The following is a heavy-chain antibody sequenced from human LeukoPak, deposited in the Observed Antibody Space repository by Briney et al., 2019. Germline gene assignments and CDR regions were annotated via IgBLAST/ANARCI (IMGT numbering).Heavy chain of an antibody. D-gene: IGHD2-21*02. Sequence: ASVKVSCKASGYTFTSYAMHWVRQAPGQRLEWMGWINAGNGNTKYSQKFQGRVTITRDTSASTAYMELSSLRSEDTAVYYCARDWRAYCGGDCLFDYWGQGTLVTVSS. CDR3: ARDWRAYCGGDCLFDY. V-gene: IGHV1-3*01. CDR2: INAGNGNT. CDR1: GYTFTSYA. J-gene: IGHJ4*02.